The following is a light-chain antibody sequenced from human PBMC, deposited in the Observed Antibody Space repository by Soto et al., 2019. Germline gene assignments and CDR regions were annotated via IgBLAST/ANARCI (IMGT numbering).Light chain of an antibody. CDR3: QQYNSYS. J-gene: IGKJ1*01. CDR1: QSISSW. V-gene: IGKV1-5*01. Sequence: QVTQSPSTPSASVGGRVTITCRASQSISSWLAWYQQKPGTAPKVLIYHASNLQSGVPSRFSGSGSGTEFTLTISSLQPDDFATYYCQQYNSYSFGQGTKVDIK. CDR2: HAS.